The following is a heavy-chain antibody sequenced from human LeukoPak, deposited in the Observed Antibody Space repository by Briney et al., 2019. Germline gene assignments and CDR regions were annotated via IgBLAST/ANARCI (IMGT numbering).Heavy chain of an antibody. CDR1: GGSFSGYY. Sequence: SETLSLTCAVYGGSFSGYYWSWIRQPPGKGLEWIGEINHNGSTNYNPSLKSRVTISVDTSKNQFSLKLSSVTAADTAVYYCARGRSNGWFYWGQGTLVTVSS. J-gene: IGHJ4*02. CDR3: ARGRSNGWFY. D-gene: IGHD2-8*01. CDR2: INHNGST. V-gene: IGHV4-34*01.